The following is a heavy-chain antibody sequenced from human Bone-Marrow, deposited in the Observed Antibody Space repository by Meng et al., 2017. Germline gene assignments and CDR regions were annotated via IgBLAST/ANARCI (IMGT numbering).Heavy chain of an antibody. J-gene: IGHJ4*02. V-gene: IGHV3-33*01. D-gene: IGHD2/OR15-2a*01. CDR3: ARGEDFYFNSNTHYFDY. CDR1: GFTFSSYG. CDR2: IWNDGSNK. Sequence: GESLKISCAASGFTFSSYGMHWVRQAPGKGLECVAVIWNDGSNKYYADSVKGRFTISRDNSKNTLYLQMNSLRAEDMAVYYCARGEDFYFNSNTHYFDYWGQGTLVTVSS.